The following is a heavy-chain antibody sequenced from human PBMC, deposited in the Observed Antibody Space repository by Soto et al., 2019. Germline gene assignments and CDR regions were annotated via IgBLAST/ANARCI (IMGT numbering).Heavy chain of an antibody. CDR2: ISAYNGNT. CDR1: GYTFTNYG. D-gene: IGHD6-13*01. CDR3: ARDIAVSKPRAFDI. J-gene: IGHJ3*02. V-gene: IGHV1-18*01. Sequence: ASVKVSCKASGYTFTNYGISWVRQAPGQGLEWMGWISAYNGNTNYAQKLQGRVTMTTDTSTSTAYMELRSLRSDDTAVYYCARDIAVSKPRAFDIWGQGTMVTVSS.